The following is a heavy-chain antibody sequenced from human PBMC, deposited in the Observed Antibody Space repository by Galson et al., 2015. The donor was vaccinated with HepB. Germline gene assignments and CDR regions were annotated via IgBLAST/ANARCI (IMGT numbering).Heavy chain of an antibody. Sequence: TLSLTCTVSGGSISSGGYYWSWIRQHPGKGLEWIGYIYYSGSTYYNPSLKSRVTISVDTSKNQFSLKLSSVTAADTAVYYCARDGWARATMVRGVIIIWGQGTMVTVSS. J-gene: IGHJ3*02. D-gene: IGHD3-10*01. CDR3: ARDGWARATMVRGVIII. V-gene: IGHV4-31*03. CDR2: IYYSGST. CDR1: GGSISSGGYY.